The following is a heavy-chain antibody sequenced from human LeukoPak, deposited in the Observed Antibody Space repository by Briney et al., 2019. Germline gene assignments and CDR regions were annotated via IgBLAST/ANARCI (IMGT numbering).Heavy chain of an antibody. D-gene: IGHD3-3*01. CDR1: GFTFSSYS. CDR2: ISSSSSYI. J-gene: IGHJ4*02. V-gene: IGHV3-21*01. Sequence: GGSLRLSCAASGFTFSSYSMNWVRQAPGKGLEWVSSISSSSSYIYYADSVKGRFTISRDNAKNSLYLQMNSLRAEETAVYYCARDIGRYDFSPSYFDYWGQGTLVTVSS. CDR3: ARDIGRYDFSPSYFDY.